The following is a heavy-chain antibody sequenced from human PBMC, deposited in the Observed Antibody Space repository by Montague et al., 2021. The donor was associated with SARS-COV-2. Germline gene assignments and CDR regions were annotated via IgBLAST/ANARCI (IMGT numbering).Heavy chain of an antibody. J-gene: IGHJ4*02. Sequence: SETLSLTCTVSGGSISSYYWSWIRQPPGKGLEWIGYIYYGGSTNYNPSLKSRVTISVDTSKNQFSLKLSSMTAADTAVYYCASSSGYSYGYYFDYWGQGTLVTVSS. CDR2: IYYGGST. D-gene: IGHD5-18*01. V-gene: IGHV4-59*01. CDR3: ASSSGYSYGYYFDY. CDR1: GGSISSYY.